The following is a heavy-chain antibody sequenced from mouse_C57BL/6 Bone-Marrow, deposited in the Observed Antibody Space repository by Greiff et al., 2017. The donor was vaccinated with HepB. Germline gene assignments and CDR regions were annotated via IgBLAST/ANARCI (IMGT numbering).Heavy chain of an antibody. CDR3: AKPAMITTPYYYAMDY. Sequence: VQGVESGPGLVAPSQSLSITCTVPGFSLTSYGVSWVRQPPGKGLEWLGVIWGDGSTNYHSALISRLSISKDNSKSQVFLKLNSLQTEDTATYYCAKPAMITTPYYYAMDYWGQGTSVTVSS. J-gene: IGHJ4*01. D-gene: IGHD2-4*01. CDR2: IWGDGST. V-gene: IGHV2-3*01. CDR1: GFSLTSYG.